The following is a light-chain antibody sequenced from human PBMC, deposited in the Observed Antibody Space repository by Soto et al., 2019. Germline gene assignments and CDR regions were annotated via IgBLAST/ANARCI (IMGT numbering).Light chain of an antibody. Sequence: EIVFTHSPSARSLSPVERATLSCMASQSVSSYLAWYQQKPGQAPRLLIYGASNRATGIPDRFSGSGSGTDFTLTISRLEPEDFAVYYCKQYGSSGKFGQGTKVDIK. J-gene: IGKJ1*01. CDR3: KQYGSSGK. V-gene: IGKV3-20*01. CDR1: QSVSSY. CDR2: GAS.